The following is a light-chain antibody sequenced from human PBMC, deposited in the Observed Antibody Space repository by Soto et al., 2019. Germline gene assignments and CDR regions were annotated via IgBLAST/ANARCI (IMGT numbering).Light chain of an antibody. J-gene: IGKJ1*01. Sequence: DIQMTQSPSSLSPSVGDRVTITCRASRSISDWLAWCQQKPGKAPELLIFDASNLKSGVSSRFSGSGSGTEFTLTISRLQPDDVATYYCLQYSSQSWTFGQGTK. CDR1: RSISDW. V-gene: IGKV1-5*01. CDR2: DAS. CDR3: LQYSSQSWT.